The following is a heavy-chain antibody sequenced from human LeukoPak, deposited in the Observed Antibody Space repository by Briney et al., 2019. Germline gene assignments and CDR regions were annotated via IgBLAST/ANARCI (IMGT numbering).Heavy chain of an antibody. Sequence: GASVKVSCKASGYTFTSYDINWVRQATGQGLEWMGWINTNTGETNYAQKFQGRVTMTRDTSISTVYMELTSLTSDDTAVYYCARWGGVQFDPWGQGTLVTVSS. D-gene: IGHD2-8*01. CDR1: GYTFTSYD. V-gene: IGHV1-2*02. J-gene: IGHJ5*02. CDR3: ARWGGVQFDP. CDR2: INTNTGET.